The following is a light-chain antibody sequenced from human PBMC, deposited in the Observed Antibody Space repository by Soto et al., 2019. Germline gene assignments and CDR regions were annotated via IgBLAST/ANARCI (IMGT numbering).Light chain of an antibody. V-gene: IGKV3-20*01. Sequence: EIVLTQSPGTLSLSPGERATLSCRASQSVDNNFLAWYQQKPGQTPRLLIYIASVRASGVPDRFSGSGSGADFTLAISRLEPEDFAVYYCQQYGRPPWTFGQGTKVEIK. CDR3: QQYGRPPWT. J-gene: IGKJ1*01. CDR1: QSVDNNF. CDR2: IAS.